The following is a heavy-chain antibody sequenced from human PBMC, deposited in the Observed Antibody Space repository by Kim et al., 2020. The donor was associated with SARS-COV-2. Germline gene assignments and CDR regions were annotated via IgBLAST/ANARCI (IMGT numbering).Heavy chain of an antibody. J-gene: IGHJ4*02. Sequence: ASVKVSCKASGYTLTSHKIHWVRQAPGQGLEWMGIITPIDGFTTYAQDLQDRVTMTSDTSTTTVTMELSSLRSGDTAVYFCARDNTDWSFDYWGQGTLVTVSS. CDR1: GYTLTSHK. D-gene: IGHD3-9*01. CDR2: ITPIDGFT. V-gene: IGHV1-46*01. CDR3: ARDNTDWSFDY.